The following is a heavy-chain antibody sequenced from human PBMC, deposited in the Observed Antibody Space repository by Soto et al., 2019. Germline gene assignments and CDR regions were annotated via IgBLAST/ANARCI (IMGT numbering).Heavy chain of an antibody. J-gene: IGHJ4*02. Sequence: QVQLVESGGGVVQPGRSLRLSCAASGFTLSSYGMHWVRQAPGKGLEWVAVIWHDDKYYVNSVKGRFTISRDNSKNTLHLQMSSVRAEDTAVYYCARDQILYGGNSFASWGQGPLVTVSS. CDR2: IWHDDK. V-gene: IGHV3-33*01. D-gene: IGHD2-15*01. CDR1: GFTLSSYG. CDR3: ARDQILYGGNSFAS.